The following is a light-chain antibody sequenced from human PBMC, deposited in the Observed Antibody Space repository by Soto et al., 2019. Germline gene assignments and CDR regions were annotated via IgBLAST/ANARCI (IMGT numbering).Light chain of an antibody. CDR2: EVS. J-gene: IGLJ1*01. CDR3: SAYTTSIALYV. Sequence: QSVLTQPASVSGSPGQSITISCTGTTSDVGGYNYVSWYQQHPGKAPKLMIYEVSNRPSGVSNRFSGSKSGSTASLTISGLQAEDEADYYCSAYTTSIALYVFGAGTKLTVL. CDR1: TSDVGGYNY. V-gene: IGLV2-14*01.